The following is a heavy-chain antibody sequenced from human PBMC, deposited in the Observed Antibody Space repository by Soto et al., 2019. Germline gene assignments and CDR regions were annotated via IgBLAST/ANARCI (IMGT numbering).Heavy chain of an antibody. CDR1: GYTLTELS. D-gene: IGHD3-16*02. Sequence: QVQLVQSGAEVKKPGASVKVSCKVSGYTLTELSMHWVRQAPGKGLEWMGGFDPEDGETIYAQKFQGRVTMTEDTHTDTAYMELSSMRSDDTAVYYCATDSLRKDYIWGSYHQNWYFDLWGRGTLVTVSS. CDR2: FDPEDGET. CDR3: ATDSLRKDYIWGSYHQNWYFDL. V-gene: IGHV1-24*01. J-gene: IGHJ2*01.